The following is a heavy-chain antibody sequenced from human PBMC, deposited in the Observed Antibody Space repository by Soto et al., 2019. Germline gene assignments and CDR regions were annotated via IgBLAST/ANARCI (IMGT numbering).Heavy chain of an antibody. CDR3: ARDQRRNFDY. CDR1: GYKFTSNG. V-gene: IGHV1-18*01. CDR2: ISTSKGNT. Sequence: QVRLVQSGAEMKMPGASVKVSCKASGYKFTSNGIRWVRQAPGQGLEWMGWISTSKGNTNYAQKFQGRVTMTTDTSTSTAYMELRSLRSDDTAVYYCARDQRRNFDYWGQGTLVTVSS. J-gene: IGHJ4*02.